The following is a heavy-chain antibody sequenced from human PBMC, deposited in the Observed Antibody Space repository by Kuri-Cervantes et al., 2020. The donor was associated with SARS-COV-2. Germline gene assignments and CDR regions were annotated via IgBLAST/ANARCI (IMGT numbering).Heavy chain of an antibody. V-gene: IGHV1-69*13. D-gene: IGHD6-13*01. Sequence: SVKVSCKASGGTFSSYAISWVRQAPGQGLEWMGRIIPIFGTANYAQKFQGRVTITADESTSTAYMELSSLRSEDTAVYYCARDPSTCRAAAGYFDYWGQGTLVTVSS. CDR3: ARDPSTCRAAAGYFDY. CDR1: GGTFSSYA. J-gene: IGHJ4*02. CDR2: IIPIFGTA.